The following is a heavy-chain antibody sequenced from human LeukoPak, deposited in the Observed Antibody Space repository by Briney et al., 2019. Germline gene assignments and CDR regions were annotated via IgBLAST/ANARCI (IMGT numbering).Heavy chain of an antibody. CDR1: GFTFSSYA. D-gene: IGHD4-17*01. J-gene: IGHJ6*04. V-gene: IGHV3-23*01. CDR3: AKGPHYGDYPFLLDV. Sequence: RPGGSLRLSCAASGFTFSSYAMSWVRQAPGKGLEWVSAISGSGGSTYYADSVKGRFTISRDNSKNTLYLQMNSLRAEDTAVYYCAKGPHYGDYPFLLDVWGKGTTVTVSS. CDR2: ISGSGGST.